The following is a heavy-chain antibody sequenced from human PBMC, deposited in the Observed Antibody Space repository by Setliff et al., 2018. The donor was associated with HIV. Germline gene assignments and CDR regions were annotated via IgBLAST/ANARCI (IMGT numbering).Heavy chain of an antibody. J-gene: IGHJ1*01. CDR1: GYRFNTYG. D-gene: IGHD3-22*01. V-gene: IGHV1-18*01. Sequence: ASVKVSCKASGYRFNTYGISWVRQAPGQGLEWIAWISPYNGDTRLAQSLQGRVTLTTDTSTNTAYMEMRTLRSDDTAVYFCVRGVTRDISGYYRDEYFQHWGQGTPVTVSS. CDR2: ISPYNGDT. CDR3: VRGVTRDISGYYRDEYFQH.